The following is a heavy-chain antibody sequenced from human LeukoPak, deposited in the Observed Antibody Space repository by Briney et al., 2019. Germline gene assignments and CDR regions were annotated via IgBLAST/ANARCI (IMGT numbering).Heavy chain of an antibody. Sequence: GGSLRLSCAASGFTFSTYVMSWVGQAPGKGGEGVPAISGIAANTYYAYSVRGPFTISTDNSKNTLYLHMNSLRAEDTAVYYCAKERAGYTNPYYFDYWGQGTLVTVSS. V-gene: IGHV3-23*01. J-gene: IGHJ4*02. CDR2: ISGIAANT. D-gene: IGHD3-16*02. CDR1: GFTFSTYV. CDR3: AKERAGYTNPYYFDY.